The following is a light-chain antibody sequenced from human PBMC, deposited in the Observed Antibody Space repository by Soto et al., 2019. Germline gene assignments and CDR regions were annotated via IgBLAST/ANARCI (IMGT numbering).Light chain of an antibody. J-gene: IGKJ5*01. Sequence: DIHITQSXSSLSXXXXXXXTSXXRASQSISSNLNWYQQKPGKAPKLLIYAASSLQSGVPSRFSGSGSGTDFTLTISCLQSEDFATYYCQQYDNLPITLGQGTRLEI. CDR3: QQYDNLPIT. CDR2: AAS. V-gene: IGKV1-39*01. CDR1: QSISSN.